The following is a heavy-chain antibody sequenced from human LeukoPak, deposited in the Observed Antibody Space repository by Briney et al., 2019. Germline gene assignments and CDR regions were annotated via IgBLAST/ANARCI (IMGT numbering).Heavy chain of an antibody. V-gene: IGHV3-66*02. CDR3: ARDGDYYDSSGYGLFDY. CDR1: GFTVSSNY. J-gene: IGHJ4*02. CDR2: IYSGGST. Sequence: GGSLRLSCAASGFTVSSNYMSRVRQAPGKGLEWVSVIYSGGSTYYADSVKGRFTISRDNSKNTLYLQMNSLRAEDTAVYYCARDGDYYDSSGYGLFDYWGQGTLVTVSS. D-gene: IGHD3-22*01.